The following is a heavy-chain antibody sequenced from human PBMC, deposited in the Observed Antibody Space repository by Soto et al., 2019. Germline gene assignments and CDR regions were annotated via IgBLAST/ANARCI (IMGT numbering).Heavy chain of an antibody. J-gene: IGHJ6*02. Sequence: EVQLLESGGGLVQPGGSLRLSCAASGFTFSSYAMNWVRQAPGKGLEWVSTLSGSGGSTYYADSVKGRFTTSRDNSKNTLYLQMYSLRAEHTAVYSCTKNIGASGTNYYGMDVWGQGTTVTVSS. CDR2: LSGSGGST. V-gene: IGHV3-23*01. D-gene: IGHD6-13*01. CDR1: GFTFSSYA. CDR3: TKNIGASGTNYYGMDV.